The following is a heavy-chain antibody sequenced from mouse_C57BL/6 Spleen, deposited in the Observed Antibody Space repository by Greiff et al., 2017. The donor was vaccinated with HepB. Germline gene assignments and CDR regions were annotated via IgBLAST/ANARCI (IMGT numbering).Heavy chain of an antibody. D-gene: IGHD2-2*01. CDR3: AGHDAEGYDGPAFPY. V-gene: IGHV1-62-2*01. CDR2: FYPGSGSI. J-gene: IGHJ3*01. Sequence: VKLMESGAELVKPGASVKLSCKASGYTFTEYTIHWVKQRSGQGLEWIGWFYPGSGSIKYNEKFKDKATLTEDKSSSTVYMELSRLTSEGSAVYFCAGHDAEGYDGPAFPYWGQGTLVTVSA. CDR1: GYTFTEYT.